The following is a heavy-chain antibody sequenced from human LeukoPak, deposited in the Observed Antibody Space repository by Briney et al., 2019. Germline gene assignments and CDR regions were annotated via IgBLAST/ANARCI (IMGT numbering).Heavy chain of an antibody. D-gene: IGHD3-10*02. V-gene: IGHV3-20*04. CDR2: INWNGGST. J-gene: IGHJ6*04. CDR3: AELGITMIGGV. CDR1: GFTFDDYG. Sequence: SGGSLRLSCAASGFTFDDYGTSWVRQAPGKGLEWVSGINWNGGSTGYADSVKGRFTISRDNAKNSLYLQMNSLRAEDTAVYYCAELGITMIGGVWGKGTTVTISS.